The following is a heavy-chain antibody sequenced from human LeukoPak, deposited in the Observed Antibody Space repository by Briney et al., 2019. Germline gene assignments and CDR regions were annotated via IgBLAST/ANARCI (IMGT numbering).Heavy chain of an antibody. J-gene: IGHJ4*02. CDR3: ARDYDSSGYYYFDY. D-gene: IGHD3-22*01. Sequence: SETLSLTCTVSGGSISSYYWSWIRQPAGKGLEWIGRIYTSGSTNYNPSLKSRVTMSVDTSKNQFSLKLSSVTAADTAVYYCARDYDSSGYYYFDYWGQGTLVTVSS. V-gene: IGHV4-4*07. CDR1: GGSISSYY. CDR2: IYTSGST.